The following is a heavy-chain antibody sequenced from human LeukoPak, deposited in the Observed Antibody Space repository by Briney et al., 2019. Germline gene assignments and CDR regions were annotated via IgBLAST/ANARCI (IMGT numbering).Heavy chain of an antibody. D-gene: IGHD4-23*01. J-gene: IGHJ5*02. CDR3: ARQEVTLNP. CDR2: IYYSGST. Sequence: SETLSLTCTVSGGSISSSSYYWGWIRQPPGKGLEWIGSIYYSGSTYYNPSLKSRVTISVDTSKNQFSLKLSSVTAADTAVYYCARQEVTLNPWGQGTLVTVSS. CDR1: GGSISSSSYY. V-gene: IGHV4-39*01.